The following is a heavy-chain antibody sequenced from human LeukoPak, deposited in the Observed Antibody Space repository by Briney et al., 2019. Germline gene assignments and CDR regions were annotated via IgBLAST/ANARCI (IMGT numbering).Heavy chain of an antibody. CDR3: AKDLYQTSVFDY. CDR2: IYRGGMT. V-gene: IGHV3-66*01. CDR1: GFNVSSYY. J-gene: IGHJ4*02. Sequence: GGSLRLSCAASGFNVSSYYMSWVRQVPGKGLEWVSIIYRGGMTNYADSVKGRFMMSRDHSKNTLYLQINSLRAEDTAVYYCAKDLYQTSVFDYWGQGTLVTVSS. D-gene: IGHD3-16*02.